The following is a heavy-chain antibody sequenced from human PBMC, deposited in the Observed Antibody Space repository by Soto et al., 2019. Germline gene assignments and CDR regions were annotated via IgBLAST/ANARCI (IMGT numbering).Heavy chain of an antibody. CDR2: IKPGTSDI. D-gene: IGHD4-4*01. V-gene: IGHV5-51*01. CDR1: GYKFGSAW. CDR3: ARQLGHDYINNWFDP. J-gene: IGHJ5*02. Sequence: GESLKISCKGVGYKFGSAWIGWVRQMPGKGLEWMGIIKPGTSDIRYSPSCRGHVTISADEAVSTAYLQWSSLKASDTAIYYCARQLGHDYINNWFDPWGQGTLVTVSS.